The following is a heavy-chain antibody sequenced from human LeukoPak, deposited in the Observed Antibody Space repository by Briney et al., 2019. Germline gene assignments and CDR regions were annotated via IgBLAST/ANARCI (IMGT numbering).Heavy chain of an antibody. Sequence: ASVTVSFKASGYTFTSYYMHWVRQAPGQGLEWMGIINPSGGSTSYAQKFQGRVTMTRDMSTSTVYMELSSLRSEDTAVYYCAREVWDSSSSGANWFDPWGQGTLVTVSS. D-gene: IGHD6-6*01. J-gene: IGHJ5*02. CDR2: INPSGGST. V-gene: IGHV1-46*01. CDR1: GYTFTSYY. CDR3: AREVWDSSSSGANWFDP.